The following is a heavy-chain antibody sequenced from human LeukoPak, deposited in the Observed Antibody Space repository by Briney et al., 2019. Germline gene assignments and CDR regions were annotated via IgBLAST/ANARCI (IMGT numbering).Heavy chain of an antibody. Sequence: PSETLSLTCTVSGGSISSYYWSWIRQPAGKGLEWIGRIYTSGSTNYNPSLKSRVTMSVDTSKNQFSLKLSSVTAADTAAYYCAYYDFWSGYFNWGQGTLVTVSS. D-gene: IGHD3-3*01. J-gene: IGHJ4*02. CDR1: GGSISSYY. V-gene: IGHV4-4*07. CDR3: AYYDFWSGYFN. CDR2: IYTSGST.